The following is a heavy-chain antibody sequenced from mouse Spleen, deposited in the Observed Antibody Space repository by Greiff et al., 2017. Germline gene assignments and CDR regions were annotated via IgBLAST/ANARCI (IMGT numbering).Heavy chain of an antibody. CDR3: AQLGGYAMDY. Sequence: EVQLQESGAELVKPGASVKLSCTASGFTFKDTYMHWVKQRPEQGLEWIGRIDPANGNTKYDPKFQGKATITADTSSNTAYLQLSSLTSEDTAVYYCAQLGGYAMDYWGQGTSVTVSS. CDR1: GFTFKDTY. V-gene: IGHV14-3*02. D-gene: IGHD4-1*02. J-gene: IGHJ4*01. CDR2: IDPANGNT.